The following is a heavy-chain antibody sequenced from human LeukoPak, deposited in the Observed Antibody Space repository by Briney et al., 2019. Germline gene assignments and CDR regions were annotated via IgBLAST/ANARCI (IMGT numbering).Heavy chain of an antibody. J-gene: IGHJ6*02. D-gene: IGHD6-13*01. CDR2: ISSSGSTI. V-gene: IGHV3-48*03. CDR1: GFTFSSYE. CDR3: ALAAAGTAYYHYYYGMDV. Sequence: GGSLRLSCAASGFTFSSYEMNWVRQAPGKGLEWVSYISSSGSTIYYADSVKGRFTISRDNAKNSLYLQMNSVRAEDTAVYYCALAAAGTAYYHYYYGMDVWGQGTTVTVSS.